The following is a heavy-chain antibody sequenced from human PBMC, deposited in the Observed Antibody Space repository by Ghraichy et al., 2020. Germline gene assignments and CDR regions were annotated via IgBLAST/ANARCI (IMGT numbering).Heavy chain of an antibody. J-gene: IGHJ5*02. CDR3: ARGLLGWFDP. Sequence: SETLSLTCAISGDSVSTNSAAWNWIRQSPSRGLEWLGRTYYRSKWYNDYAVSVTSRIIINPDTSNNQFSLQLNSVTPEDTAVYYCARGLLGWFDPWGQGTLVTVSS. V-gene: IGHV6-1*01. CDR1: GDSVSTNSAA. CDR2: TYYRSKWYN. D-gene: IGHD5-18*01.